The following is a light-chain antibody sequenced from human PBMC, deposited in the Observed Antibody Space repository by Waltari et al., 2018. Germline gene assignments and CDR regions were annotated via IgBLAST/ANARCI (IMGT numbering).Light chain of an antibody. CDR3: QQSYSTPRT. J-gene: IGKJ1*01. CDR1: QTISGY. V-gene: IGKV1-39*01. Sequence: DIQMTQSPSSLSASVGDRLTITCRASQTISGYLNWYQQKPGKAPKLLMYAASSLQSGVPSRFSGSGSGTDFTLTISSLQPEDFATYYCQQSYSTPRTFGQGTKVEIK. CDR2: AAS.